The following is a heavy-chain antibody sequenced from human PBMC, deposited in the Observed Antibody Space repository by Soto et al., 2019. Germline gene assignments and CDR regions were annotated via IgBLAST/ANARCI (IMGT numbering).Heavy chain of an antibody. CDR1: GGSISSSSYY. Sequence: QLQLQESGPGLVKPSETLSLTCTVSGGSISSSSYYWGWIRQPPGKGLEWIGSIYYSGSTYYNPSLKXXVXIXXDTSKNQFSLKLSSVTAADTAVYYCARSFNGDYVYWGQGTLVTGSS. J-gene: IGHJ4*02. V-gene: IGHV4-39*01. CDR3: ARSFNGDYVY. CDR2: IYYSGST. D-gene: IGHD4-17*01.